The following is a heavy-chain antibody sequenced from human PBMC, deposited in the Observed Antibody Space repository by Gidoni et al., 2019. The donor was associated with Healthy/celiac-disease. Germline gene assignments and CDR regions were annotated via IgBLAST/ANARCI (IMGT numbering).Heavy chain of an antibody. CDR1: GFTFSSYA. Sequence: QVQLVESGGGVVQPGRSLRLSCAASGFTFSSYALHWVRQAPGKGLEWVAVISYDGSNKCYADSVKGRFTISRDNSKNTLYLQMNSLGAEDTAVYYCARDASDDFWSGYYVYWGQGTLVTVSS. D-gene: IGHD3-3*01. V-gene: IGHV3-30-3*01. J-gene: IGHJ4*02. CDR2: ISYDGSNK. CDR3: ARDASDDFWSGYYVY.